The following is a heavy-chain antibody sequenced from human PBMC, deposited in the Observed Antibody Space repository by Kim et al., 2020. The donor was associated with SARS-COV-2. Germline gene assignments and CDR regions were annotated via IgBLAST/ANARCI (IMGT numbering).Heavy chain of an antibody. CDR1: GGSISSYY. Sequence: SETLSLTCTVSGGSISSYYWSWIRQPPGKGLEWIGYIYYSGSTNYNPSLKSRVTISVDTSKNQFSLKLSSVTAADTAVYYCAREPSSGSDFYYYYGMDGWGQGTTVTVSS. V-gene: IGHV4-59*01. CDR3: AREPSSGSDFYYYYGMDG. J-gene: IGHJ6*02. D-gene: IGHD6-19*01. CDR2: IYYSGST.